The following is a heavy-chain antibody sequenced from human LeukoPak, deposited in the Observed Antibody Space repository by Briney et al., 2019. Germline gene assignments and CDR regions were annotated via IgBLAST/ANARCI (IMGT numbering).Heavy chain of an antibody. CDR3: AKEKPYIEGAALDY. Sequence: GGSLRLSCAASGFTFSSYGMHWVRQAPGKGLEWVAVISYDGSNKYYADSVKGRFTISRDNSKNTLYLQMNSLRAEDTAVYYCAKEKPYIEGAALDYWGQGTLVTVSS. J-gene: IGHJ4*02. CDR2: ISYDGSNK. V-gene: IGHV3-30*18. D-gene: IGHD1-26*01. CDR1: GFTFSSYG.